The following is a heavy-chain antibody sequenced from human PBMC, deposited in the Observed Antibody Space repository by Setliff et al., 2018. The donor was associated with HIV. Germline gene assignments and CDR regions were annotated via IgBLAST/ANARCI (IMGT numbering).Heavy chain of an antibody. CDR3: ASSPAWRSDFGLHTFDY. CDR1: GYSISSRYY. Sequence: PSETLSLTCTVSGYSISSRYYWGWIRQPPGKGLEWIGSVYHTGSTYCNPSLKSRVTMSADTSKNQFSLKLSSVTAADTAVYYCASSPAWRSDFGLHTFDYWGQGTLVTVSS. V-gene: IGHV4-38-2*02. D-gene: IGHD2-2*01. J-gene: IGHJ4*02. CDR2: VYHTGST.